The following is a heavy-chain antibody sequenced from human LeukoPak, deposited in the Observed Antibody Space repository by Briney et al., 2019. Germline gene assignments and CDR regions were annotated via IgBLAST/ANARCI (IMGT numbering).Heavy chain of an antibody. CDR2: ICGCGGST. Sequence: PGRSPRLSCAASGFTFSSNAMSWVRPAPGEGLGCVSSICGCGGSTYYAVSVKGRFHISRDNSKNTLYLKMNRLRAEDTAVYYCARANTYDVLTGRDAFDIWGQETMVTVSS. V-gene: IGHV3-23*01. CDR3: ARANTYDVLTGRDAFDI. CDR1: GFTFSSNA. D-gene: IGHD3-9*01. J-gene: IGHJ3*02.